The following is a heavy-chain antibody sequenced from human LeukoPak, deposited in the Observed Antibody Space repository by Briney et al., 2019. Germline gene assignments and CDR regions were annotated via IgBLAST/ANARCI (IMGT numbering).Heavy chain of an antibody. D-gene: IGHD2-15*01. Sequence: PGGSLRLSCAASGFTFDDYAMHWVRQAPGKGLEWVSLFSGDGGSTYYADSVKGRFTISRDNSKNSLYLQMNSLRTEDTALYYCAKGEGYCSGGSCYRGLLDYWGQGTLVTVSS. CDR3: AKGEGYCSGGSCYRGLLDY. CDR1: GFTFDDYA. CDR2: FSGDGGST. J-gene: IGHJ4*02. V-gene: IGHV3-43*02.